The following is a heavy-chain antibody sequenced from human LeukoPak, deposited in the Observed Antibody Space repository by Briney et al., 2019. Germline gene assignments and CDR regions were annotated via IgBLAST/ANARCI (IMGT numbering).Heavy chain of an antibody. CDR1: GFTFSSYE. CDR3: ARGGYYYDSSGYKMDSTFDY. J-gene: IGHJ4*02. Sequence: AGGSLRLSCAASGFTFSSYEMNWVRQAPGKGLEWVSYISSSGSTIYCADSVKGRFTISRDNAKNSLYLQMNSLRAEDTAVYYCARGGYYYDSSGYKMDSTFDYWGQGTLVTVSS. D-gene: IGHD3-22*01. V-gene: IGHV3-48*03. CDR2: ISSSGSTI.